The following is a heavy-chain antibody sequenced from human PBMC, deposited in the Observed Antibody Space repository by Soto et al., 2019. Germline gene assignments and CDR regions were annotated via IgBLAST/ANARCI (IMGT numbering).Heavy chain of an antibody. CDR1: GGTFSTYA. V-gene: IGHV1-69*01. J-gene: IGHJ4*02. CDR3: ARDYGHDCSGGNCYFYF. D-gene: IGHD2-15*01. CDR2: IIPLFGTA. Sequence: QVQLVQSGAEVKKPGSSVKVSCKASGGTFSTYAINWVRQAPGHGLEWMVGIIPLFGTAKYAQKFQDRVTITAHESTSTAHMELRSLSSEDTAVYYCARDYGHDCSGGNCYFYFWGQGTLVSVSS.